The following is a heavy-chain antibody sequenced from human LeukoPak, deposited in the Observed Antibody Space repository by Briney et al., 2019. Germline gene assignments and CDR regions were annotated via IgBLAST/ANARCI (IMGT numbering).Heavy chain of an antibody. V-gene: IGHV4-31*03. D-gene: IGHD3-3*01. CDR1: GGSISSGGYY. CDR3: ARLEWQAGYFDY. Sequence: SETLSLTCTVSGGSISSGGYYWSWIRQHPGKGLEWIGYIYYSGSTYYNPSLKSRVTISVDTSKNQFSLKLSSVTAADTAVYYCARLEWQAGYFDYWGQGTLVTVSS. J-gene: IGHJ4*02. CDR2: IYYSGST.